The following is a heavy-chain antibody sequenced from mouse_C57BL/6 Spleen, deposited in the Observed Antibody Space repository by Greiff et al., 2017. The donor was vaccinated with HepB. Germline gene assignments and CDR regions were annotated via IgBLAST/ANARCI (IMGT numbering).Heavy chain of an antibody. V-gene: IGHV1-50*01. D-gene: IGHD3-1*01. CDR3: ARRLSGYFDY. CDR1: GYTFTSYW. Sequence: QVHVKQPGAELVKPGASVKLSCKASGYTFTSYWMQWVKQRPGQGLEWIGEIDPSDSYTNYNQKFKGKATLTVDTSSSTAYMQLSSLTSEDSAVYYCARRLSGYFDYWGQGTTLTVSS. J-gene: IGHJ2*01. CDR2: IDPSDSYT.